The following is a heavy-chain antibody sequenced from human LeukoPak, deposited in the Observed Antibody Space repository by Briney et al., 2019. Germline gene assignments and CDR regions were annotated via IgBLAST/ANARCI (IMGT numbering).Heavy chain of an antibody. CDR3: AKDGRTYYYDSSGYYPDY. V-gene: IGHV3-23*01. CDR1: GFTFSSYD. D-gene: IGHD3-22*01. Sequence: GGSLRLSCAASGFTFSSYDMSWVRRAPGKGLEWVSAISGSGGSTYYADSVKGRFTISRDNSKNTLYLQMNSLRAEDTAVYYCAKDGRTYYYDSSGYYPDYWGQGTLVTVSS. J-gene: IGHJ4*02. CDR2: ISGSGGST.